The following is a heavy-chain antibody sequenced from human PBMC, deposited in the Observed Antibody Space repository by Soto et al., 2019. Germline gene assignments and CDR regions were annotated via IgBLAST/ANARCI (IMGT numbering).Heavy chain of an antibody. CDR3: ARGGYYFYYGMDV. CDR1: GGSISSGGFY. J-gene: IGHJ6*02. V-gene: IGHV4-31*03. Sequence: TSETLSLTCPVSGGSISSGGFYWRWLRQHPGEGLEWIGYIYYSGSTYFNPSLKSRVTMSVDTSKSQFSLKLNSVTAADTAVYYCARGGYYFYYGMDVWGQGTTVTVSS. CDR2: IYYSGST. D-gene: IGHD5-12*01.